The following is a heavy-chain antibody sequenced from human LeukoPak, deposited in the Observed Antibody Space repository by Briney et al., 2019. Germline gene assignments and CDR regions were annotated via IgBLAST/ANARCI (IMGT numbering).Heavy chain of an antibody. CDR3: ARWSSQSSYYGSGSYYLGWFDP. D-gene: IGHD3-10*01. Sequence: SETLSLTCAVYGGSFSGYYWSWIRQPPGKGLEWIGEINHSGSTNYNPSLKSRVTMSVDTSKNQFSLKLTSVTAADTAVYYCARWSSQSSYYGSGSYYLGWFDPWGQGTLVTVSS. V-gene: IGHV4-34*01. J-gene: IGHJ5*02. CDR2: INHSGST. CDR1: GGSFSGYY.